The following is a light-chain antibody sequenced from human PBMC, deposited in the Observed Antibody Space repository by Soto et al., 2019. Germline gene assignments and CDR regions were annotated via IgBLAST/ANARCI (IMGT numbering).Light chain of an antibody. J-gene: IGKJ2*01. CDR1: QNIANY. V-gene: IGKV1-39*01. Sequence: DIQMTQSPSSLSASVGDRVTITCRASQNIANYLHWYQQKPGKAPKLLIYAAFALQSGVPSRFSGSGSGTDFTLTISSLQPEDFASYYCQQSYNTLYTFGQGTKLEIK. CDR3: QQSYNTLYT. CDR2: AAF.